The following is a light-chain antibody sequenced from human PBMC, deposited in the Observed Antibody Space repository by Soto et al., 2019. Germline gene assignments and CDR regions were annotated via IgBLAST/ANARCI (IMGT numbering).Light chain of an antibody. V-gene: IGLV2-11*01. CDR2: DVA. CDR3: CSYAGSYTGV. Sequence: QSALTQSRSVSGSPGQSVTISCTGTSSDVGGHNYVSWYQEHPGKAPKLIIYDVAKRPSGVPDRFSGSKSGSTASLTISGLQAEDEADYYCCSYAGSYTGVFGGGTQLTVL. CDR1: SSDVGGHNY. J-gene: IGLJ3*02.